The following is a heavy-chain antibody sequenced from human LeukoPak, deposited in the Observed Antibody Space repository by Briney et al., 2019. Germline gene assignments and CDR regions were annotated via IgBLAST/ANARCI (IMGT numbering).Heavy chain of an antibody. CDR1: GGSISSSSYY. V-gene: IGHV4-39*07. CDR3: ARPLYYYDSSGYDV. D-gene: IGHD3-22*01. CDR2: IYYSGST. Sequence: SETLSLTCIVSGGSISSSSYYWGWIRQPPGKGLEWIGSIYYSGSTNYNPSLKSRVTISVDTSKNQFSLKPRSVTAADTAVYYCARPLYYYDSSGYDVWGQGTLVTVSS. J-gene: IGHJ1*01.